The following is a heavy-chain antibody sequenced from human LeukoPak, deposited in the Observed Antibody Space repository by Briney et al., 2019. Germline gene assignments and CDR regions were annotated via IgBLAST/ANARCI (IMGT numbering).Heavy chain of an antibody. CDR1: GGSISSYY. V-gene: IGHV4-59*01. CDR3: ARYRYCSSTSCYPYYYYYMDV. CDR2: IYYSGST. Sequence: PSETLSLTCTVSGGSISSYYWSWIRQPPGKGLEWIGYIYYSGSTNYNPSLKSRVTLSVDTSKNQFSLKLSSVTAADTAVYYCARYRYCSSTSCYPYYYYYMDVWGKGTTVTVSS. J-gene: IGHJ6*03. D-gene: IGHD2-2*01.